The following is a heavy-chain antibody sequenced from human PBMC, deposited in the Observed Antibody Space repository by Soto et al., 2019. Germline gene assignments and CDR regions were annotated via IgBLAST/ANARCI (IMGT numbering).Heavy chain of an antibody. CDR2: INHRGSI. CDR1: GGSFSGYY. CDR3: ARGSRRRIPAASGRDYYYHGLDV. Sequence: QVQLQQWGAGLLKPSETLSLNCAVYGGSFSGYYWSWIRQPPGKGLEWIGQINHRGSIKYKPSLKRRVTMSVATSKNHFSLMLNSVTAADTAVFYCARGSRRRIPAASGRDYYYHGLDVWGQATAVTVSS. D-gene: IGHD2-15*01. J-gene: IGHJ6*02. V-gene: IGHV4-34*01.